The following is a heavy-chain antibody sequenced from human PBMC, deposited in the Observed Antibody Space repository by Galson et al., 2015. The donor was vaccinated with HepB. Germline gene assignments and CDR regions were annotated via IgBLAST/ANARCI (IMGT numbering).Heavy chain of an antibody. CDR1: GFTFSSYV. D-gene: IGHD2-21*01. V-gene: IGHV3-64D*06. CDR2: INTNGRST. CDR3: VKGVRSDSYYNNMDV. J-gene: IGHJ6*02. Sequence: SLRLSCAASGFTFSSYVMYWVRQAPGKGLEYVSAINTNGRSTYYADSVKGRFTISRDNAKNTLYLQMSTLRAEDTGVYYCVKGVRSDSYYNNMDVWGQGTTVAVSS.